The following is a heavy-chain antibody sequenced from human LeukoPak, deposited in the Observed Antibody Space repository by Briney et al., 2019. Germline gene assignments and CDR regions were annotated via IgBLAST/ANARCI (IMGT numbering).Heavy chain of an antibody. CDR1: GYSISSGYY. Sequence: SETLSLTCTVSGYSISSGYYWGWIRQPPGKGLEWIGSIYHSGSTYYNPSLKSRVTISVDTSKNQFSLKLSSVTAADTAVYYCARHGVTSYGSGKTFDYWGQGTLVTVSS. J-gene: IGHJ4*02. CDR2: IYHSGST. D-gene: IGHD3-10*01. V-gene: IGHV4-38-2*02. CDR3: ARHGVTSYGSGKTFDY.